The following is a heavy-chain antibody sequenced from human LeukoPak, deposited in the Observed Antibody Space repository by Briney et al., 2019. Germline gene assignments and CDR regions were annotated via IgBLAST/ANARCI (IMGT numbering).Heavy chain of an antibody. Sequence: QPGGSLRLSCAASGFTFSSYSMNWVRQAPGKGLEWVSYITFSSSIIYYADSVKGRFTISRDNAKKSLYLQMNSLRAEDTAVYYCAKRQQCDYWGQGTLVTVSS. D-gene: IGHD6-13*01. CDR2: ITFSSSII. V-gene: IGHV3-48*01. CDR1: GFTFSSYS. CDR3: AKRQQCDY. J-gene: IGHJ4*02.